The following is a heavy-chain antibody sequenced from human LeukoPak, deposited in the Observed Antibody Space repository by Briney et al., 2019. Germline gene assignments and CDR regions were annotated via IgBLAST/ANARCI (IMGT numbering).Heavy chain of an antibody. J-gene: IGHJ5*02. CDR2: ISWNSDSI. D-gene: IGHD3-10*01. CDR3: AKDTWVRGVIRPPFDP. CDR1: GFTFDDYA. V-gene: IGHV3-9*01. Sequence: GGSLRLSCAASGFTFDDYAMHWVRQAPGKGLEWVSGISWNSDSIGSADSVKGRFTISRDNSKNTLYLQMNSLRAEDTAVYYCAKDTWVRGVIRPPFDPWGQGTLVTVSS.